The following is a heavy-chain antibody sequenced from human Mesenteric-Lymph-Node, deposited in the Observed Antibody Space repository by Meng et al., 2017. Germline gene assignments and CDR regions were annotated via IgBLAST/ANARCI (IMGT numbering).Heavy chain of an antibody. J-gene: IGHJ6*02. Sequence: GESLKISCAASGFTFSNYWMYWVRQAPGKGLVCVSRITSDGSSTTYADAVKVRFTISRDNAKNTLYLQMNSLRAEETAVYYCARDYPYCSSTSCPYYYGMDVWGQGTTVTVSS. CDR2: ITSDGSST. V-gene: IGHV3-74*03. D-gene: IGHD2-2*01. CDR1: GFTFSNYW. CDR3: ARDYPYCSSTSCPYYYGMDV.